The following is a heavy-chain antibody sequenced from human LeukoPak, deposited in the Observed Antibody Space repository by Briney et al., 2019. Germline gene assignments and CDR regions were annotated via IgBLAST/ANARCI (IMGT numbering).Heavy chain of an antibody. CDR2: IYYSGSA. J-gene: IGHJ4*02. V-gene: IGHV4-59*01. CDR1: GGSISSYY. Sequence: PSETLSLTCTVSGGSISSYYWSWNRQPPGKGLQWIGYIYYSGSANYNPSLMSRAAISEDTSKNQVSLKLSSVTAADTAIYYCARGPAWYFNYWGQGTLVTVSS. CDR3: ARGPAWYFNY.